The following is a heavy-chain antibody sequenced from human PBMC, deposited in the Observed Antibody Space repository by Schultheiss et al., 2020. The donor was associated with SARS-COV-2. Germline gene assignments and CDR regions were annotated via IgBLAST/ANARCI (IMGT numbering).Heavy chain of an antibody. D-gene: IGHD1-1*01. CDR1: GGSFSGYY. Sequence: SETLSLTCAVYGGSFSGYYWSWIRQPPGKGLEWIGEINHSGSTNYNPSLKSRVTISVDTSKNQFSLKLSSVTAADTAVYYCAKRGQLGNDIDYWGQGTLVTVSS. J-gene: IGHJ4*02. CDR3: AKRGQLGNDIDY. V-gene: IGHV4-34*01. CDR2: INHSGST.